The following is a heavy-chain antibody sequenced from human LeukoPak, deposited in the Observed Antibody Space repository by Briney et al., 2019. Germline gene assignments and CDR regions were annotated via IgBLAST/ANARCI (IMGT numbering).Heavy chain of an antibody. Sequence: AETLSLTCTVSGGSIRSHSWHWIRQSPGKGLEWIGSINYFGTTTYKPSLKSRVTLSVDTSKDQFSLKLTSVTAADTAVYYCARDIGGDTDGRASYWFAPWGQGTLVTVSS. CDR1: GGSIRSHS. V-gene: IGHV4-59*11. CDR2: INYFGTT. J-gene: IGHJ5*02. CDR3: ARDIGGDTDGRASYWFAP. D-gene: IGHD1-1*01.